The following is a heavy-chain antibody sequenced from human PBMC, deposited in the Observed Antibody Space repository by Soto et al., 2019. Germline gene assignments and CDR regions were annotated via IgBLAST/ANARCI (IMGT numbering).Heavy chain of an antibody. D-gene: IGHD3-3*01. Sequence: SGKVSCKASGVTFSSYAISWVRQAPGQGLEWMGGIIPIFGTANYAQKFQGRVTITADESTSTAYMELSSLRSEDTAVYYCARDPTGGITIFGVVISVLFDPWGQGTLVTVSS. V-gene: IGHV1-69*13. CDR1: GVTFSSYA. CDR2: IIPIFGTA. CDR3: ARDPTGGITIFGVVISVLFDP. J-gene: IGHJ5*02.